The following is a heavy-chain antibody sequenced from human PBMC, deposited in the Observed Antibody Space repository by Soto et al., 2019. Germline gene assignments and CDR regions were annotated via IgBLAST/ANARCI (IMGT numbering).Heavy chain of an antibody. Sequence: GASVKVSSRASGYTFPSSGISGVRQAPGQGLEWMGWISAYNGNTNYAQKLQGRVTMTTDTSTSTAYMELRSLRSDDTAVYYCARKYDFWSGYPFLDYYYGMDVWGQGNTVTVSS. D-gene: IGHD3-3*01. J-gene: IGHJ6*02. V-gene: IGHV1-18*01. CDR3: ARKYDFWSGYPFLDYYYGMDV. CDR1: GYTFPSSG. CDR2: ISAYNGNT.